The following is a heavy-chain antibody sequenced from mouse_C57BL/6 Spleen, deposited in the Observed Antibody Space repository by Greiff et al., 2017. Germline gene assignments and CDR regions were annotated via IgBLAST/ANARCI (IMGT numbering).Heavy chain of an antibody. CDR2: IYPGDGDT. CDR1: GYAFSSSW. Sequence: QVQLQQSGPELVKPGASVKISCKASGYAFSSSWMNWVKQRPGKGLEWIGRIYPGDGDTNYNGKFKGKATLTADKSSSTAYMQLSSLTSEDSAVYFCASWDRRNYFDYWGQGTTLTVAS. J-gene: IGHJ2*01. D-gene: IGHD3-3*01. CDR3: ASWDRRNYFDY. V-gene: IGHV1-82*01.